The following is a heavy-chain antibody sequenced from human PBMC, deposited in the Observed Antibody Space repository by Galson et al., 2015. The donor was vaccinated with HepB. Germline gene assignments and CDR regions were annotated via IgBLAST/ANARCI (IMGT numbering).Heavy chain of an antibody. D-gene: IGHD4-17*01. V-gene: IGHV2-5*01. Sequence: PALVKPTQTLTLTCHFSGFSFSSSGVGVGWIRQPPGKALECLALIYWNDGKYYSPSLKNRLTITKDPSKNQVVLTMAKMDPVDTATYYCVHTLYGDYVGWFDPWGQGTLVTVSS. J-gene: IGHJ5*02. CDR1: GFSFSSSGVG. CDR3: VHTLYGDYVGWFDP. CDR2: IYWNDGK.